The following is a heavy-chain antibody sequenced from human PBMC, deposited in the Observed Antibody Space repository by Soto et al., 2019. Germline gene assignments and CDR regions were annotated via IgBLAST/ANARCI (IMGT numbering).Heavy chain of an antibody. CDR2: ISHSGNT. D-gene: IGHD5-18*01. Sequence: PSETMSVTCTVSGGTIISGNWWSWVRQSPRKGLEWIGEISHSGNTNHNPSLKSRVTISIDKSKNQFSLKLTSVTAADTAVYYCARGYGRNFDYWGQGTLVTVSS. J-gene: IGHJ4*02. CDR1: GGTIISGNW. V-gene: IGHV4-4*02. CDR3: ARGYGRNFDY.